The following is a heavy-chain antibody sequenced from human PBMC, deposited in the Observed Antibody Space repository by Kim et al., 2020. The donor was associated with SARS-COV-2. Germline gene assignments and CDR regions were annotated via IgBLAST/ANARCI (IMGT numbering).Heavy chain of an antibody. CDR1: GGSFSGYY. CDR3: ARSGGYYYGSGSYYNPRVVFDY. D-gene: IGHD3-10*01. J-gene: IGHJ4*02. V-gene: IGHV4-34*01. Sequence: SVTLSLTCTVYGGSFSGYYWSWIRQPPGKGLEWIGEINHSGSTNYNPSLKSRVTISVDTSKNQFSLKLSSVTAADTAVYYCARSGGYYYGSGSYYNPRVVFDYWGQGTLVTLSS. CDR2: INHSGST.